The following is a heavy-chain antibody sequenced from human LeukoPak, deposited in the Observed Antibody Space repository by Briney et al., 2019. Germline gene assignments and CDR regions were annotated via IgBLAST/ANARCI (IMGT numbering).Heavy chain of an antibody. CDR1: GYTFTSYG. J-gene: IGHJ6*02. CDR2: ISAYNGNT. V-gene: IGHV1-18*01. Sequence: ASVKVSCKASGYTFTSYGISWVRQAPGQGLEWMGWISAYNGNTNYAQKLQGRVTMTTDTSTSTAYMELRSLRSDDTAVYYCAGERYGDYVLRYYYYGMDVWGQGTTVTVSS. D-gene: IGHD4-17*01. CDR3: AGERYGDYVLRYYYYGMDV.